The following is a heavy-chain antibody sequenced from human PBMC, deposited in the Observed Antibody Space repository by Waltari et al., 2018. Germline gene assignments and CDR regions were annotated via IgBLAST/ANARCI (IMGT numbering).Heavy chain of an antibody. CDR2: INSDGSST. Sequence: EVQLVESGGGLVQLGGSLRLSCAVSGLTFSRYLLHWGRRAPGRGLVWVSRINSDGSSTSYADSVKGRFTISRDNAKNTLYLQMNSLRAEDTAVYYCASIVATILDYWGQGTLVTVSS. J-gene: IGHJ4*02. CDR1: GLTFSRYL. CDR3: ASIVATILDY. D-gene: IGHD5-12*01. V-gene: IGHV3-74*01.